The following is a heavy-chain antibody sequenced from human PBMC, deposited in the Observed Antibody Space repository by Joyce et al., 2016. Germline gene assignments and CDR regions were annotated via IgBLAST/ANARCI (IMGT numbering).Heavy chain of an antibody. CDR3: ARDNPDY. Sequence: EVQLVRSGGGLVQPGGSLRLSCAASGFTFSIFWMHWVRQAPGKGLLWGSRIDGDGISTYYADSVKGRFTITRDNAKNTVYLQMNNLRADDTAVYFCARDNPDYWGPGTLVTVSS. J-gene: IGHJ4*02. V-gene: IGHV3-74*01. CDR1: GFTFSIFW. CDR2: IDGDGIST.